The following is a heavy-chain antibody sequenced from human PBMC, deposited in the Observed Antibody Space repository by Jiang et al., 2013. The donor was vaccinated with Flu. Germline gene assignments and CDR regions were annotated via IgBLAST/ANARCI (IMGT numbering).Heavy chain of an antibody. CDR2: IYYSGKS. Sequence: GPGLVKPSQTLSLTCSVSGGSINSVGYYWSWIRQHPGKGLEWIGYIYYSGKSYSNPSLQSRAIITLDTSNNHFSLTLNSVTAADTAVYYCARGGRGAVDIWGQGTMVTVSS. CDR1: GGSINSVGYY. V-gene: IGHV4-31*03. CDR3: ARGGRGAVDI. J-gene: IGHJ3*02. D-gene: IGHD5-24*01.